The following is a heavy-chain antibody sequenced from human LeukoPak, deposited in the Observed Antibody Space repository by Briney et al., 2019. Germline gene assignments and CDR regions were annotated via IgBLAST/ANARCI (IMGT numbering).Heavy chain of an antibody. CDR2: IYYSGST. CDR3: ARAGGYCSSTSCYANENNWCDP. V-gene: IGHV4-59*01. D-gene: IGHD2-2*01. J-gene: IGHJ5*02. Sequence: SETLSLTSTFSRGSLISSYWSWIRQPPRKGLERVGYIYYSGSTNYTPSLTSRVTISVDTSKNQCSLKLSSVTAADTAVYYCARAGGYCSSTSCYANENNWCDPWGQGTLVTVSS. CDR1: RGSLISSY.